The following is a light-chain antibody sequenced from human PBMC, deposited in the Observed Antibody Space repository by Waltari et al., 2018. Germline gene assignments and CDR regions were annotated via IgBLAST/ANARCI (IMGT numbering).Light chain of an antibody. J-gene: IGKJ4*01. CDR2: WAS. V-gene: IGKV4-1*01. CDR1: QSVLYSSDNRNY. Sequence: DIVMTQSPDSLAVSLGERATINCKSSQSVLYSSDNRNYLAWSQQKPGQPPNLIIYWASTRESGVPDRFSGSGSGTDFTLTISSMQAEDVAVYYCQQYYITPLSFGGGTKVEIK. CDR3: QQYYITPLS.